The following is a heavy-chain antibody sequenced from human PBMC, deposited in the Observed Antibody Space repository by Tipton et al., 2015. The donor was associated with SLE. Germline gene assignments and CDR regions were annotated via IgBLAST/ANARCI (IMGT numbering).Heavy chain of an antibody. Sequence: SLRLSCAASGFRLEDYAIHWVRQVPGKGLEWVSGIYLESGRIGYADSVKGRFTTSRDNAKNSLYLQMNSLRVEDMALYYCVKDLSPGGADVWGQGTTVTVSS. CDR3: VKDLSPGGADV. CDR2: IYLESGRI. D-gene: IGHD1-26*01. J-gene: IGHJ6*02. CDR1: GFRLEDYA. V-gene: IGHV3-9*03.